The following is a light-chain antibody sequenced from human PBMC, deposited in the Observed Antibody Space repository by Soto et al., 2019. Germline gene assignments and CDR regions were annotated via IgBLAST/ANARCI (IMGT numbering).Light chain of an antibody. V-gene: IGLV2-14*01. J-gene: IGLJ1*01. CDR2: EVS. Sequence: QSVLSHPASVSWSPGQLITIACTGTSSDVGGYNYVSWYQQHPGKAPKLMIYEVSNRPSGVSNRFSGSKSGNTASLTISGLQAEDEADYYCSSYTSSSNIVFGTGTKVTVL. CDR1: SSDVGGYNY. CDR3: SSYTSSSNIV.